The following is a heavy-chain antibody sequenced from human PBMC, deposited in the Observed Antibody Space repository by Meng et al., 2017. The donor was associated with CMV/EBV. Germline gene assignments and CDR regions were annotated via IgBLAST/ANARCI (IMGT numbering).Heavy chain of an antibody. CDR3: AREGPTGAFDI. J-gene: IGHJ3*02. Sequence: GESLKISCAASGFTFSSYEMNWVRQAPGKGLEWVSYISSSSSTIYYADSVKGRFTISRDNAKNSLYLQMNSLRAEDTAVYYCAREGPTGAFDIWGQGTMVTVSS. CDR1: GFTFSSYE. D-gene: IGHD4-11*01. V-gene: IGHV3-48*03. CDR2: ISSSSSTI.